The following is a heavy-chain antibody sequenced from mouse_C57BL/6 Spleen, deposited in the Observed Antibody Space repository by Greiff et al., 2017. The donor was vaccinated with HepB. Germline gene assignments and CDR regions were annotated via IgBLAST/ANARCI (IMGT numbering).Heavy chain of an antibody. CDR3: ARDSSGSFDY. CDR2: IDPSDSYT. J-gene: IGHJ2*01. V-gene: IGHV1-59*01. D-gene: IGHD3-2*02. CDR1: GYTFTSYW. Sequence: QVQLQQPGAELVRPGTSVKLSCKASGYTFTSYWMHWVKQRPGQGLEWIGVIDPSDSYTNYTQKFKGKATLTVDTSSSTAYMQLSSLTSEDSAVYYCARDSSGSFDYWGQGTTLTVSS.